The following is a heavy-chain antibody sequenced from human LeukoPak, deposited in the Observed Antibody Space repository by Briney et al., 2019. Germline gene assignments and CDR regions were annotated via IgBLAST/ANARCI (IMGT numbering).Heavy chain of an antibody. J-gene: IGHJ4*02. D-gene: IGHD3-10*01. CDR3: ARLNRGHYYANDY. V-gene: IGHV4-59*08. CDR1: GGSISDYY. CDR2: IYSSGST. Sequence: SETLSLTCSVSGGSISDYYWSWIRQPPGRGLEWIGNIYSSGSTNYNPSLKSQVTISVDTSENQFSLKLSSVTAADTAVYYCARLNRGHYYANDYWGQGTLVTVSS.